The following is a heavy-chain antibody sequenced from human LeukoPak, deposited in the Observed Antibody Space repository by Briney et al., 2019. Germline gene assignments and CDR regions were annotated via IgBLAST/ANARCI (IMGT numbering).Heavy chain of an antibody. D-gene: IGHD6-13*01. CDR1: GGSISTYY. V-gene: IGHV4-4*09. J-gene: IGHJ5*02. CDR3: ARGKFRAAVHHNWFDP. Sequence: SETLSLTCTVSGGSISTYYWSWIRRPPGKGLEWIAYIHASGPTNYNPSLKSRVTISVDTSKNQFSLKLSSVTAADTAVYYCARGKFRAAVHHNWFDPWGQGTLVTVSS. CDR2: IHASGPT.